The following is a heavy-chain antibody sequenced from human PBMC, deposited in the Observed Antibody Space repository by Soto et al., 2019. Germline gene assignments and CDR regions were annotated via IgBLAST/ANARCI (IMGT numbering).Heavy chain of an antibody. CDR1: GGTFSSYA. D-gene: IGHD2-2*01. J-gene: IGHJ5*02. Sequence: AASVKVSCKASGGTFSSYAISWVRQAPGQGLEWMGGIIPIFGTANYAQKFQGRVTITADKSTSTAYMELSSLRSEDTAVYYCARDVQTDCSSTSCYLNWFDPWGQGTLVTVSS. V-gene: IGHV1-69*06. CDR3: ARDVQTDCSSTSCYLNWFDP. CDR2: IIPIFGTA.